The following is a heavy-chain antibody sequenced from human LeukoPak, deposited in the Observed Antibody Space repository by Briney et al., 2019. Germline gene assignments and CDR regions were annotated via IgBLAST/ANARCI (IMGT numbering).Heavy chain of an antibody. D-gene: IGHD3-3*01. CDR2: IYYSGST. V-gene: IGHV4-59*08. Sequence: PSETLSLTCTVSGGSISSYYWSWIRQPPGKGLEWIGYIYYSGSTNYNPSLKGRVSISVDRSKNQFSLRLSSVTAADTAVYYCARTTPYRSYDFWSGYYVEGPFDYWGQGTLVTVSS. CDR3: ARTTPYRSYDFWSGYYVEGPFDY. CDR1: GGSISSYY. J-gene: IGHJ4*02.